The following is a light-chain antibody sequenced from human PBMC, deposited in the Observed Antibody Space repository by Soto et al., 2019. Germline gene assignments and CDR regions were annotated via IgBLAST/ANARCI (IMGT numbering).Light chain of an antibody. V-gene: IGKV1-5*03. J-gene: IGKJ4*01. CDR2: KAS. CDR1: QNINSW. CDR3: QQYHRSPVT. Sequence: DIQMTQSPSTLSAFVGDRVTITCRASQNINSWLAWYQQKPGKAPNLLLYKASNLESGAPSRFSGSGSGTEFTLTISSLQPDDFATYYCQQYHRSPVTFGGGTKVEIK.